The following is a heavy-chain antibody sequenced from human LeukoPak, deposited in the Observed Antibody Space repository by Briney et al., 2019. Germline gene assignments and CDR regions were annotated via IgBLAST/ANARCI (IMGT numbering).Heavy chain of an antibody. D-gene: IGHD1-20*01. CDR3: ARDGDNWNDGAQYFQH. V-gene: IGHV4-39*07. Sequence: SETLSLTCTVSGGSISSSGYYWGWIRQPPGKGLEWIGSIYYSGSAYYNPSLKSRITISVDTSKNQFSLKLSSVTAADTAVYYCARDGDNWNDGAQYFQHWGQGTLVTVSS. CDR1: GGSISSSGYY. J-gene: IGHJ1*01. CDR2: IYYSGSA.